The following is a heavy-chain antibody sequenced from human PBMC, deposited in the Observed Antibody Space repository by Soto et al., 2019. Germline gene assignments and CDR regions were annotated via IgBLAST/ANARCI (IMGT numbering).Heavy chain of an antibody. V-gene: IGHV3-21*01. CDR1: GFTFSSYW. Sequence: GGSLRLSCAASGFTFSSYWMNWVRQTPGKGLERVSSISSSSSYIYYADSVKGRFTISRDNAKNSLYLQMNSLSAEDTAVYYCARDFNVYYDILTGYSPPGYWGQGTLVTVSS. CDR2: ISSSSSYI. CDR3: ARDFNVYYDILTGYSPPGY. J-gene: IGHJ4*02. D-gene: IGHD3-9*01.